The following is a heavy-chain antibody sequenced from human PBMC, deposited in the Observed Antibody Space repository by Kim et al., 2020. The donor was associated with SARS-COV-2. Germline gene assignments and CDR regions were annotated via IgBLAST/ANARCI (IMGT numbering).Heavy chain of an antibody. CDR3: GDLGAGY. J-gene: IGHJ4*02. Sequence: GGSLRLSCVVSGLTFSDHYMDWVRQAPGKGLEWLGRIRTKGQSYSTEYAASVKGRFTISRDDSKNSLYLQMNSPKTGDTAVYACGDLGAGYWCQGTLVSV. V-gene: IGHV3-72*01. CDR2: IRTKGQSYST. D-gene: IGHD3-16*01. CDR1: GLTFSDHY.